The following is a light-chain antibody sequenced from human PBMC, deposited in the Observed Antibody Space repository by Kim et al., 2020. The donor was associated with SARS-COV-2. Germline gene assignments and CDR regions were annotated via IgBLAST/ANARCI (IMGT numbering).Light chain of an antibody. CDR3: QQGTSRPIT. V-gene: IGKV1-12*01. Sequence: DIQMTQSPSSVSASVGDRVTITCRASQDISSWLAWYQQKPGRAPNLLIYGASGLQNGVPSRFSGSGSGTDFTLTISSLQPEDFATYYCQQGTSRPITFGQGTRLEIK. J-gene: IGKJ5*01. CDR1: QDISSW. CDR2: GAS.